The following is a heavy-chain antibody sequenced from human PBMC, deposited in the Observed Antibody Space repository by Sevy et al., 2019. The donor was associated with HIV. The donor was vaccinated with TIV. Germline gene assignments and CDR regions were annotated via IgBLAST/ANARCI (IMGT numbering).Heavy chain of an antibody. Sequence: GGSLRLSCVASGFIFSTDWMHWVRQAPGKGLVWVSRIDTDGSDTSYAYSVKGRFTISRDNAKNTLYLQMNSLRAEDTAVYSCVRDRPGPKHYMDVWGKGTTVTVSS. CDR3: VRDRPGPKHYMDV. CDR2: IDTDGSDT. V-gene: IGHV3-74*01. CDR1: GFIFSTDW. J-gene: IGHJ6*03.